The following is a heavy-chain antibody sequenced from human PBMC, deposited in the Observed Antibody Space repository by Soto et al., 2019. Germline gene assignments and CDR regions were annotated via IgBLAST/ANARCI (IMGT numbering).Heavy chain of an antibody. J-gene: IGHJ6*03. CDR3: ARILFGRSVAGGYFYMDV. V-gene: IGHV2-26*01. Sequence: HVTLKESGPVLVKPTETLTLTCTVSGFSLSNGKVGVSWIRQPPGKALEWLAHIFSNDEKSYRTSLKNRLTISEDTSKRQVVLNMTNVDPVGTATYYCARILFGRSVAGGYFYMDVWGKGTTVTVSS. CDR1: GFSLSNGKVG. CDR2: IFSNDEK. D-gene: IGHD6-19*01.